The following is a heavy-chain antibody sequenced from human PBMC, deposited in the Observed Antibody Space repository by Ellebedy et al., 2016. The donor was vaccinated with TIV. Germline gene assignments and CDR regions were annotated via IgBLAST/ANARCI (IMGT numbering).Heavy chain of an antibody. CDR3: ARDVATIPLMVSGYGMDV. V-gene: IGHV3-66*01. J-gene: IGHJ6*02. Sequence: GESLKISCAASGFTVSSNYMSWVRQAPGEGLEWVSIIYSGGSTYYADSVKGRFTISRENSKNTLYLQMNTLRAEDTDVYYCARDVATIPLMVSGYGMDVWGRGTRVTVSS. D-gene: IGHD2-8*01. CDR2: IYSGGST. CDR1: GFTVSSNY.